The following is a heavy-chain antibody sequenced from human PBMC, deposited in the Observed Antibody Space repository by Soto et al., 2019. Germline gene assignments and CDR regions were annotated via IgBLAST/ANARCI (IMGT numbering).Heavy chain of an antibody. CDR3: ARGTVVGDLWKWFDP. Sequence: GASVKVSCKASGGTFSSYAISWVRQAPGQGLEWMGGIIPIFGTANYAQKFQGRVTITADESTSTAYMELSSLRSEDTAVYYCARGTVVGDLWKWFDPWGQGTLVTVSS. CDR2: IIPIFGTA. D-gene: IGHD3-16*01. CDR1: GGTFSSYA. J-gene: IGHJ5*02. V-gene: IGHV1-69*13.